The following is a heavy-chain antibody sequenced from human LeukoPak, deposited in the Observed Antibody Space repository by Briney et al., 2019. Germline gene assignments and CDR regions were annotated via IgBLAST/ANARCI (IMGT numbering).Heavy chain of an antibody. Sequence: GGSLRLSCTASGFTFSHNWMSWVRQVPGKGLEWVASIRPDGSEEYYMDSVKGRFTISRDNAKNSLYLQMNSLRAEDTALYYCAKLLGTVTTYDYWGQGTLVTVSS. CDR3: AKLLGTVTTYDY. V-gene: IGHV3-7*01. CDR1: GFTFSHNW. CDR2: IRPDGSEE. D-gene: IGHD1-7*01. J-gene: IGHJ4*02.